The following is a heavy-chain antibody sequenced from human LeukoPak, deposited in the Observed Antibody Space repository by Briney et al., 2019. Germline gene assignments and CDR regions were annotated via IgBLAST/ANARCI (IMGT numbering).Heavy chain of an antibody. CDR3: AREGDGYNYGKNSDAFDI. V-gene: IGHV4-39*07. J-gene: IGHJ3*02. CDR2: IYYTGST. CDR1: GGSISSSSYY. D-gene: IGHD5-24*01. Sequence: SETLSLTCTVSGGSISSSSYYWGWIRQPPGKGLEWIGSIYYTGSTYYNPSLKSRVTISADTSKNQFSLKLSSVTAADTAVYYCAREGDGYNYGKNSDAFDIWGQGTMVTVSS.